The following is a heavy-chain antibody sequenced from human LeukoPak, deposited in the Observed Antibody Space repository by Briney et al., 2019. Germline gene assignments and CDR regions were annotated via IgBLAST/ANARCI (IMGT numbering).Heavy chain of an antibody. V-gene: IGHV3-48*03. CDR2: ISSSGSTI. CDR1: GFSFSSYE. D-gene: IGHD3-22*01. J-gene: IGHJ4*02. CDR3: AKSYYYDSSDYFVNHPFDY. Sequence: PGGSLRLSCAASGFSFSSYEMNWVRQAPGKGLEWVSYISSSGSTIYNADSVKGRFTISRDNSKNTLYLQMNSLRAEDTAAYYCAKSYYYDSSDYFVNHPFDYWGQGTLVTVSS.